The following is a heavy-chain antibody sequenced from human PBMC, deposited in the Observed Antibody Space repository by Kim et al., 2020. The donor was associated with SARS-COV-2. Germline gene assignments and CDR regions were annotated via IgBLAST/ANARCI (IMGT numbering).Heavy chain of an antibody. J-gene: IGHJ5*02. Sequence: SVKVSCKASGGTFSSYAISWVRQAPGQGLEWMGRIIPILGIANYAQKFQGRVTITADKSTSTAYMELSSLRSEDTAVYYCARGVVPAAIGWDWFDPWGQGTLVTVSS. CDR1: GGTFSSYA. CDR2: IIPILGIA. CDR3: ARGVVPAAIGWDWFDP. V-gene: IGHV1-69*04. D-gene: IGHD2-2*02.